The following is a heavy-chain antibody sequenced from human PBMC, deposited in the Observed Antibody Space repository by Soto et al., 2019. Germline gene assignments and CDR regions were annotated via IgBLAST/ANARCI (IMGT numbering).Heavy chain of an antibody. D-gene: IGHD3-9*01. Sequence: QVQLQQWGAGPLRPLETLSLTCGVSGGSFSGYYWAWIRQSPGKGLEWIGEINDRGSINYNPSLKSRVTISVGTSKNHYSLSLRSVTAPDTAVYYCARESHDILTGPPWVWYFDLWGRGTLVTVSS. J-gene: IGHJ2*01. CDR1: GGSFSGYY. CDR2: INDRGSI. CDR3: ARESHDILTGPPWVWYFDL. V-gene: IGHV4-34*01.